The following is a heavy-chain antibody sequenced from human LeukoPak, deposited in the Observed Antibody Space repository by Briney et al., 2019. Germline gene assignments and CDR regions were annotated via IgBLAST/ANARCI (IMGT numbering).Heavy chain of an antibody. CDR1: GFTFSGYA. D-gene: IGHD3-10*01. Sequence: PGGSLRLSCAASGFTFSGYAMSWVRQAPGKGLEWVSAISGSGGSTYYADSVKGRFTISRDNAKKSLYLQMNSLRAEDTAVYYCGRVITSLTNWFDPLGQGTLVTVSS. J-gene: IGHJ5*02. CDR2: ISGSGGST. CDR3: GRVITSLTNWFDP. V-gene: IGHV3-23*01.